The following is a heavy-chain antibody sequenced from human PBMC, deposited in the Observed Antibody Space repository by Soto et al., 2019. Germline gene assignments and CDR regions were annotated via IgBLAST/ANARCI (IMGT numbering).Heavy chain of an antibody. CDR3: ARAKLQVNWFDP. V-gene: IGHV4-30-2*01. CDR1: GGSISSGGYS. Sequence: QLQLQESGSGLVRPSQTLSLTCAVSGGSISSGGYSWNWIRQPPGKGLEWIGYIYHSGSTLYNPYLKSRGTISVDKSKNQFSLKLSSVTAADTAVYDCARAKLQVNWFDPWGQGTLVTVSS. D-gene: IGHD2-15*01. CDR2: IYHSGST. J-gene: IGHJ5*02.